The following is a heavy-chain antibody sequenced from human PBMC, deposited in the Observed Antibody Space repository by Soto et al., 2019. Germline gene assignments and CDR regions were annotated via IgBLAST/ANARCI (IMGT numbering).Heavy chain of an antibody. CDR2: TYYRSKWYN. J-gene: IGHJ6*02. CDR1: GDSVSSISAA. CDR3: ARSGGVVREVRRAGMDV. Sequence: SQTLSLTCAISGDSVSSISAACNWIRQSPSRGLEWLGRTYYRSKWYNDYAVSVKSRITINPDTSKNQFSLQLNSVTPEDTAVYYCARSGGVVREVRRAGMDVWGQGTTVTVSS. D-gene: IGHD3-10*01. V-gene: IGHV6-1*01.